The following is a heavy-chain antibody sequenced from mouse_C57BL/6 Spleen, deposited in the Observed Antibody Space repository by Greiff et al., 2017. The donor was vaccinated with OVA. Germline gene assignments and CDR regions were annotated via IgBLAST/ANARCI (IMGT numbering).Heavy chain of an antibody. CDR3: ATLTGTMDY. Sequence: VQLQQSGAELVRPGTSVKVSCKASGYAFTNYLIEWVKQRPGQGLEWIGVINPGSGGTNYNEKFKGKATLTADKSSSTAYMQLSSLTSEDSAVYFCATLTGTMDYWGQGTSVTVSS. CDR1: GYAFTNYL. CDR2: INPGSGGT. J-gene: IGHJ4*01. D-gene: IGHD4-1*01. V-gene: IGHV1-54*01.